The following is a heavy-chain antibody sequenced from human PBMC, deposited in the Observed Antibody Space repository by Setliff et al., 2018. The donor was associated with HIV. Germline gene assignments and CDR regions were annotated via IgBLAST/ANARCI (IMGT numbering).Heavy chain of an antibody. Sequence: PGGSLRLSCAASGFIFSSYEMNWVRQAPGEGLEWVSYIGSSGRTKYYADSVKGRFTISRDNAKNSLYQQMNSLRAEDTAIYYCVRGLWGSSGVFDIWGQGTMVTVSS. V-gene: IGHV3-48*03. CDR3: VRGLWGSSGVFDI. J-gene: IGHJ3*02. CDR1: GFIFSSYE. D-gene: IGHD3-16*01. CDR2: IGSSGRTK.